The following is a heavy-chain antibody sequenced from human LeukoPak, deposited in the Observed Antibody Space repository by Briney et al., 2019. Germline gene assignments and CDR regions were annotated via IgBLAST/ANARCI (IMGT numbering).Heavy chain of an antibody. CDR3: ARVSRAAAGTPFDY. CDR1: GGSISSYF. CDR2: IYYSGST. D-gene: IGHD6-13*01. J-gene: IGHJ4*02. Sequence: PSETLSLTCTVSGGSISSYFWSWIRQPPGKGLEWIGYIYYSGSTDYNPSLKSRVIISVDTSKKQFSLNLTSVTAADTAVYYCARVSRAAAGTPFDYWGQGTLVTVSS. V-gene: IGHV4-59*08.